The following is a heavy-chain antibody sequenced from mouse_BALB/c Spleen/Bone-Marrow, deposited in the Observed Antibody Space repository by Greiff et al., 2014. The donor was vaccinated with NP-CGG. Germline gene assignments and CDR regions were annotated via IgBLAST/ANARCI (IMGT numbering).Heavy chain of an antibody. Sequence: QVQLQQSGAGLVKPGASVKLSCKASGYTFTSYWMHWVKQRPGQGLEWIGEIDPGTGRTDYNKKFKSRATLTVDKSSSTAYMHLSSLTSEDSAVYYCARINGYDYWGQGTTLTVSS. J-gene: IGHJ2*01. V-gene: IGHV1S81*02. CDR3: ARINGYDY. CDR2: IDPGTGRT. CDR1: GYTFTSYW. D-gene: IGHD2-2*01.